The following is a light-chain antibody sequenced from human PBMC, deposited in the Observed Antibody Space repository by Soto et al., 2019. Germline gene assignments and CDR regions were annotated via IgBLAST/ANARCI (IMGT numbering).Light chain of an antibody. J-gene: IGKJ5*01. CDR1: QSLVHSDGIAY. CDR3: LQGTHWPIT. Sequence: DVLMTQSPLSLPFTLGEPASISFRSNQSLVHSDGIAYFSWFQQRPGRSPRRLIYKVSNRDSGVPARFSGSGSGTDFALKISRVEAEDVGVYYCLQGTHWPITFGQGTRLEIK. V-gene: IGKV2-30*02. CDR2: KVS.